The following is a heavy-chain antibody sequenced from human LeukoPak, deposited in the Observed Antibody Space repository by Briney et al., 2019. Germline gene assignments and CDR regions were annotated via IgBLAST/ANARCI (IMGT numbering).Heavy chain of an antibody. CDR1: GGSISSSSYY. V-gene: IGHV4-39*07. CDR3: ARTTVTTSIYYYYYMDV. D-gene: IGHD4-17*01. J-gene: IGHJ6*03. CDR2: IHYSGST. Sequence: SETLSLTCTVSGGSISSSSYYWAWIRQPPGKGLEWIGSIHYSGSTYYNPSLKSRVTISVDTSKNQFSLKLSSVTAADTAVYYCARTTVTTSIYYYYYMDVWGKGTTVTVSS.